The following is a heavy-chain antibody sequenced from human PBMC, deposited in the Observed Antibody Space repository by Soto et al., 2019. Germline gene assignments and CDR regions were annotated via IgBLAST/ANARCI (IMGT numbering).Heavy chain of an antibody. V-gene: IGHV4-30-2*01. CDR3: ARTLNYYYGMDV. J-gene: IGHJ6*02. Sequence: TLSLTCAVSGGSISSGGYSCSWIRQPPGKGLEWIGYIYHSGSTYYNPSLKSRVTISVDRSKNQFSLKLSSVTAADPALYSCARTLNYYYGMDVWGQGTTVTVSS. CDR2: IYHSGST. CDR1: GGSISSGGYS.